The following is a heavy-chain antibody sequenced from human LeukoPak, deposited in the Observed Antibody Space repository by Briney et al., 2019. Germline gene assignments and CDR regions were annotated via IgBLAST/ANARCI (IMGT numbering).Heavy chain of an antibody. V-gene: IGHV4-30-4*08. CDR1: GGSISSYY. CDR2: IYDSGST. Sequence: PSETLSLTCTVSGGSISSYYWSWIRQPPGKGLEWIGYIYDSGSTYYNPSLKSRVTISVDTSKNQFYLKLSSVTASDTAVYYCARDRGVVVPFDSWGLGALVTVSS. J-gene: IGHJ4*02. D-gene: IGHD2-2*01. CDR3: ARDRGVVVPFDS.